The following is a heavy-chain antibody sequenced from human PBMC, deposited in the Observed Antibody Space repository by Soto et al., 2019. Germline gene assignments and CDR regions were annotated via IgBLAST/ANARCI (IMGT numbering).Heavy chain of an antibody. J-gene: IGHJ6*03. CDR1: GGSISSSSYY. V-gene: IGHV4-39*01. CDR2: IYYSGST. Sequence: SETLSLTCTVSGGSISSSSYYWGWIRQPPGKGLEWIGSIYYSGSTYYNPSLKSRVTISVDTSKNQFSLKLSSVTAADTAVYYCARTGSGSYYNSLYYYYYYYMDVWGKGTTVTVSS. CDR3: ARTGSGSYYNSLYYYYYYYMDV. D-gene: IGHD3-10*01.